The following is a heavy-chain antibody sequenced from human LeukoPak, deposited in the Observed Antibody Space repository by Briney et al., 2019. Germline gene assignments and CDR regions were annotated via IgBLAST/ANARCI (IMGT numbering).Heavy chain of an antibody. J-gene: IGHJ4*02. Sequence: GGSLRLSCVASGFTFEDYAMHWVRLAPGKGLEWVSGISWNSGSIGYADSVKGRFTISRDNSKNTLYLQMNSLRVEDTAVYYCAKVTSSSWGYFDYWGQGTLVTVSS. CDR2: ISWNSGSI. V-gene: IGHV3-9*01. CDR1: GFTFEDYA. D-gene: IGHD6-13*01. CDR3: AKVTSSSWGYFDY.